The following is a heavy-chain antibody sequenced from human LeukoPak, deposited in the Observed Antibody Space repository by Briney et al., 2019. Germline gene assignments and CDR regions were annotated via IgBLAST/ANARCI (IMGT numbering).Heavy chain of an antibody. J-gene: IGHJ4*02. CDR1: GFTLSSYW. Sequence: PGGSLRLSCAASGFTLSSYWMSWVRQVPGKGVAWVANIKLDGSEKYYVGSVKGRFTIYRNDAKNSLYLQMTRLRAEDTAVYYCARINSVKFYFDFWGQGTLVAVSS. CDR3: ARINSVKFYFDF. D-gene: IGHD5/OR15-5a*01. CDR2: IKLDGSEK. V-gene: IGHV3-7*01.